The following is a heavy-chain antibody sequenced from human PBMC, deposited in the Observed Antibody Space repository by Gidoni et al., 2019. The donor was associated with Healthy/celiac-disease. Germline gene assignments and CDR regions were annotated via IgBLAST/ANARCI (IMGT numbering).Heavy chain of an antibody. Sequence: EVQLLESGGGLVQPGGSLRLSCAPSGFTFSSYAMSWVRQAPGKGLEWVSAISGSGGSTYYADSVKGRFTISRDNSKNTLYLQMNSLRAEDTAVYYCATCGGDCYSEGWGQGTLVTVSS. D-gene: IGHD2-21*02. CDR1: GFTFSSYA. J-gene: IGHJ4*02. CDR2: ISGSGGST. V-gene: IGHV3-23*01. CDR3: ATCGGDCYSEG.